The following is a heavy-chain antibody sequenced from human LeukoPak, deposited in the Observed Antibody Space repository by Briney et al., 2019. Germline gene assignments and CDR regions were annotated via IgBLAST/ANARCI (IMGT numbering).Heavy chain of an antibody. CDR2: ISGSGGST. Sequence: GSLRLSCAASGFTFSSYVMTWVRQAPGKGLEWVSGISGSGGSTYYADSVKGRFTISRDNSKNTLYLQMNSLRAEDTAVYYCAKDRSSSWYHPTDYWGQGTLVTVSS. CDR3: AKDRSSSWYHPTDY. J-gene: IGHJ4*02. CDR1: GFTFSSYV. D-gene: IGHD6-19*01. V-gene: IGHV3-23*01.